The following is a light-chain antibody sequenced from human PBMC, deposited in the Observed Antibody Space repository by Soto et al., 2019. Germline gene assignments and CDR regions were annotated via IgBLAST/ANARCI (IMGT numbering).Light chain of an antibody. CDR2: GAS. V-gene: IGKV3-20*01. J-gene: IGKJ5*01. CDR1: QSVSSSY. CDR3: QQYGSSPPIT. Sequence: EIVLTQSRRTLSLSPGERATLSCRASQSVSSSYLAWYQQKPGQAPRLLIYGASSRATGIPDRFSGSGSGTDFTLTISRLEPEDFAVYYCQQYGSSPPITFGQGTRLEIK.